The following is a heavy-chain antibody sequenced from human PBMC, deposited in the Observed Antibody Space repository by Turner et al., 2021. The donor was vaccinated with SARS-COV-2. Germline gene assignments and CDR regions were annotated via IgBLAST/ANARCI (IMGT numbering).Heavy chain of an antibody. V-gene: IGHV4-39*01. CDR3: ARLMDTAMDYYGTDV. J-gene: IGHJ6*02. CDR1: GGSISSSSYY. Sequence: QLQLQESGPGLVKPSETLSPTCTVSGGSISSSSYYWGWIRQPPGKGLEWIENIYYSGSAYYNPSLKSRVTISVDPSKNQFSLKLTSVTAADTAVYYCARLMDTAMDYYGTDVWGQGTTVTVSS. D-gene: IGHD5-18*01. CDR2: IYYSGSA.